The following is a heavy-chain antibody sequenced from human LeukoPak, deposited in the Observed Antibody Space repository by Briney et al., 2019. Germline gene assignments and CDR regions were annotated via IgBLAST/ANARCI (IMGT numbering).Heavy chain of an antibody. D-gene: IGHD2-21*02. CDR2: ISGSGGST. CDR1: GFTFSSYA. V-gene: IGHV3-23*01. CDR3: AKVQHIVVVTPRFDP. J-gene: IGHJ5*02. Sequence: QPGGSLRLSCAASGFTFSSYAMSWVRQAPGKGLERVSAISGSGGSTYYADSVKGRFTISRDSSKNTLYLQMNSLRAEDTAVYYCAKVQHIVVVTPRFDPWGQGTLVTVSS.